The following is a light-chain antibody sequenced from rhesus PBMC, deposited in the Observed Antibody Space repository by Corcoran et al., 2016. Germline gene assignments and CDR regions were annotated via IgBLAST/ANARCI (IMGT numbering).Light chain of an antibody. J-gene: IGKJ2*01. Sequence: DIQMTQSPSSLSASVGDTVTITCRASQSISSWLAWYQQKPGKAPKLLSYKASTLQSGVPSRFSGSGSGTDFTLPICRLQSEDFATYSCQPYSSSPYIFGQGTKVEIK. CDR2: KAS. CDR1: QSISSW. CDR3: QPYSSSPYI. V-gene: IGKV1-22*01.